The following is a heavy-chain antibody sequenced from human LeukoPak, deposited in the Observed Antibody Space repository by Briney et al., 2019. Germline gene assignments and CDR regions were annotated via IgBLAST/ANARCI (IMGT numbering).Heavy chain of an antibody. CDR2: ISERGGTT. Sequence: PGGSLRLSCVVSGISLSNYAMSWVRQAPGKGLEWVSYISERGGTTTYADSVKGRFTISRDNAKNSLYLQMNSLRAEDTALYYCARVHPTMWDSSGYYYNYYYYMDVWGKGTTVTVSS. V-gene: IGHV3-23*01. CDR3: ARVHPTMWDSSGYYYNYYYYMDV. J-gene: IGHJ6*03. D-gene: IGHD3-22*01. CDR1: GISLSNYA.